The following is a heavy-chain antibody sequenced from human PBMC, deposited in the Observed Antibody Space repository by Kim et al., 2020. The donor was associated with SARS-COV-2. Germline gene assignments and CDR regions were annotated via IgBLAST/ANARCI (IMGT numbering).Heavy chain of an antibody. CDR3: ASASGITMIVVVTAYGMDV. D-gene: IGHD3-22*01. CDR1: GYTFTSYY. J-gene: IGHJ6*02. CDR2: INPSGGST. V-gene: IGHV1-46*01. Sequence: ASVKVSCKASGYTFTSYYMHWVRQAPGQGLEWMGIINPSGGSTSYAQKFQGRVTMTRDTSTSTVYMELSSLRSEDTAVYYCASASGITMIVVVTAYGMDVWGQGTTVTVSS.